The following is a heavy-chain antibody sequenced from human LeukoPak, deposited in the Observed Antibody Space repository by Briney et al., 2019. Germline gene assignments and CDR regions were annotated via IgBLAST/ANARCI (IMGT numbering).Heavy chain of an antibody. V-gene: IGHV4-34*01. CDR1: GGSLSGSY. CDR2: INHSGRT. J-gene: IGHJ4*02. D-gene: IGHD2-2*01. CDR3: ARDPCSSINCPLRF. Sequence: SETLSLTCAVSGGSLSGSYCTWVRQSPGEGLEWIGAINHSGRTNYNPSLQSRVTISLDTTRSQFSLILRSVTAADTAVYYCARDPCSSINCPLRFWGQGTLVTVSS.